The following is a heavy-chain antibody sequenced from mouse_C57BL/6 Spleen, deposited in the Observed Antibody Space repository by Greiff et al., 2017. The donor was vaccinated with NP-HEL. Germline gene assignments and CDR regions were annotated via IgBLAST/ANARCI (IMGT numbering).Heavy chain of an antibody. Sequence: QVQLQQPGAELVKPGASVKMSCKASGYTFTSYWITWVKQRPGQGLEWIGDIYPGSGSTNYNEKFKSKATLTVDKSTSTAYMQLSSLTSEDSAVYICARSELGRRYFDVWGTGTTVTVSS. J-gene: IGHJ1*03. CDR3: ARSELGRRYFDV. CDR2: IYPGSGST. CDR1: GYTFTSYW. V-gene: IGHV1-55*01. D-gene: IGHD4-1*01.